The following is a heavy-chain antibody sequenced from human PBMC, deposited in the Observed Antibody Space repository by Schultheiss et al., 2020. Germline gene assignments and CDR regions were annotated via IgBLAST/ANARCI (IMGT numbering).Heavy chain of an antibody. CDR3: ARVISGTSDFDS. J-gene: IGHJ4*02. D-gene: IGHD1-7*01. V-gene: IGHV4-59*08. CDR2: IYYSGST. Sequence: SETLSLTCTVSGGSISSYFWSCSRQPPGKGLEWIGYIYYSGSTNYNPSLKSRVTISVDTSQNLFSLKLTSVTAADTAVYFCARVISGTSDFDSWGQGTLVTVSS. CDR1: GGSISSYF.